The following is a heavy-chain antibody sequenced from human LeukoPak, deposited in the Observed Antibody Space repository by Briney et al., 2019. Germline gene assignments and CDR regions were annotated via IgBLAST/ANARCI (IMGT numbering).Heavy chain of an antibody. D-gene: IGHD5-18*01. CDR3: ARLGIYDGNSYGSF. CDR1: GYTFTSYD. J-gene: IGHJ4*02. CDR2: MNPNSGNT. V-gene: IGHV1-8*01. Sequence: GASVKVSCKASGYTFTSYDINWVRQATGQGLEWMGWMNPNSGNTGYAQKFQGRVTMTRDTSISTAYMELSSLTSEDTAEYYCARLGIYDGNSYGSFWSQGTLVTASS.